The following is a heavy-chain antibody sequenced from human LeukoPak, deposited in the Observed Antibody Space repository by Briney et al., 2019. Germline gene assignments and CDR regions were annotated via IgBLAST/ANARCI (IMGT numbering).Heavy chain of an antibody. J-gene: IGHJ4*02. V-gene: IGHV3-30*04. D-gene: IGHD6-13*01. CDR2: ILYDGSNK. CDR3: ARDFAAAGIFDY. CDR1: GFTFSSYA. Sequence: PGGSLRLSCAASGFTFSSYAMHWVRQAPGKGLEWLAIILYDGSNKYYADSVKGRFTISRDNSKNTLYLQMNSLRAEDTAVYYCARDFAAAGIFDYWGQGTLVTVSS.